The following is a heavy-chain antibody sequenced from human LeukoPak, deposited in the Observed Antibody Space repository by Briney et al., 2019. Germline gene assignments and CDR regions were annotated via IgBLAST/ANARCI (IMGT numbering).Heavy chain of an antibody. CDR3: ARGGVGGYVYLDS. V-gene: IGHV4-30-4*01. CDR1: GGSISSDDYY. J-gene: IGHJ4*02. D-gene: IGHD5-12*01. CDR2: ITYSGST. Sequence: SETLSLTCTVSGGSISSDDYYWSWIRQPPGKGLEWIGHITYSGSTDYSPSLRSRVTMSVDTSKNQFSLKLNSETAAETAMYFCARGGVGGYVYLDSWGQGTPVAVSS.